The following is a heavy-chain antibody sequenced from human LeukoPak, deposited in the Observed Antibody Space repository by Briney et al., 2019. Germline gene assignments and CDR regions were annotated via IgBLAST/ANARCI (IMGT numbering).Heavy chain of an antibody. V-gene: IGHV4-38-2*01. CDR1: GYYIGSGYY. J-gene: IGHJ4*02. Sequence: SETLSLTCGVSGYYIGSGYYWGWIRQPPGKGLEWIGTILHTGRTYYNPSLKNRVTLSVDTSKNQFSLKLSSLTAADTAAYYCARVFGYCGSTSCNFDYWGQGTLVAVSS. CDR2: ILHTGRT. D-gene: IGHD2-2*01. CDR3: ARVFGYCGSTSCNFDY.